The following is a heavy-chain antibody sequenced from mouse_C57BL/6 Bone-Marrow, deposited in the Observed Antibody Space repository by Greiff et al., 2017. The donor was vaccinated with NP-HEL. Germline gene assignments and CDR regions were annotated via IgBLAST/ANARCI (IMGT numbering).Heavy chain of an antibody. D-gene: IGHD2-3*01. CDR1: GYSITSGYY. Sequence: EVQRVESGPGLVKPSQSLSLTCSVTGYSITSGYYWNWIRQFPGNKLEWMGYISYDGSNNYNPSLKNRISITRDTSKNQFFLKLNSVTTEDTATYYCARVPGYYLFAYWGQGTLVTVSA. J-gene: IGHJ3*01. CDR2: ISYDGSN. V-gene: IGHV3-6*01. CDR3: ARVPGYYLFAY.